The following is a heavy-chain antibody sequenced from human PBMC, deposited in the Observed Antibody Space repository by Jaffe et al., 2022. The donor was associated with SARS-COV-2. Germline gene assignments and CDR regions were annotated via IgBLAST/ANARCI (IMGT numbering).Heavy chain of an antibody. CDR3: ARHKAPTSGYYDSSGPLDGMDV. CDR1: GYSFTSYW. V-gene: IGHV5-51*01. D-gene: IGHD3-22*01. J-gene: IGHJ6*02. CDR2: IYPGDSDT. Sequence: EVQLVQSGAEVKKPGESLKISCKGSGYSFTSYWIGWVRQMPGKGLEWMGIIYPGDSDTRYSPSFQGQVTISADKSISTAYLQWSSLKASDTAMYYCARHKAPTSGYYDSSGPLDGMDVWGQGTTVTVSS.